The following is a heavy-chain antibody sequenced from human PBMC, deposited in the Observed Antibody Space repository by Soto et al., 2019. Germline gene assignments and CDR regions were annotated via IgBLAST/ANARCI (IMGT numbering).Heavy chain of an antibody. D-gene: IGHD2-2*01. CDR3: AKGRPYASGLGQNWFDP. CDR2: ISWNGGTI. CDR1: GFIFDDYA. V-gene: IGHV3-9*01. Sequence: EVQLVESGGGLVQPGRSLRLSCAASGFIFDDYAMHWVRQAPGKGLEWVSGISWNGGTIGYADSVKGRFTISRDNAKNSLYLQMDSLRPEDTALYYCAKGRPYASGLGQNWFDPWGQGTLVTVSS. J-gene: IGHJ5*02.